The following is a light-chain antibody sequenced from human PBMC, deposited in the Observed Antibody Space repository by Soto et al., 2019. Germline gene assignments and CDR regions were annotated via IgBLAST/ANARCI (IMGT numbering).Light chain of an antibody. J-gene: IGKJ1*01. Sequence: AIRMTQSPSSFSASTGDRVTITCRASQGISSYLAWYQQKPGKAPKLLIYAAATLQSGVPSRYSGSRSVTDFPLTISCLQSGDFATYYCQRYYSYPWTFGQGTKVEIK. V-gene: IGKV1-8*01. CDR2: AAA. CDR1: QGISSY. CDR3: QRYYSYPWT.